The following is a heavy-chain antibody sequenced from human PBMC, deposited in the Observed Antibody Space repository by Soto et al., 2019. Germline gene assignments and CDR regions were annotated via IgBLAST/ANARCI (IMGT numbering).Heavy chain of an antibody. CDR1: GFPFASXV. D-gene: IGHD3-16*02. CDR3: ANAEHPRRSIGFDY. Sequence: LXLXCAVSGFPFASXVMTWVSQAPGNGLEWVSSISATGGSTYYAGSVKGRFTISRDNSKNTLFLQMNSMRAEDTAIYYCANAEHPRRSIGFDYWGQGTLVTVSS. V-gene: IGHV3-23*01. CDR2: ISATGGST. J-gene: IGHJ4*02.